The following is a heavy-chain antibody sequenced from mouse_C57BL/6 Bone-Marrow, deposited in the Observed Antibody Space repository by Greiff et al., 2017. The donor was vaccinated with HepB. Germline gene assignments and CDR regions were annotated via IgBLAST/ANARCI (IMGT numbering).Heavy chain of an antibody. CDR3: ARFRGGYYGGYYAMDY. CDR2: ISYSGST. CDR1: GYSITSDY. V-gene: IGHV3-8*01. D-gene: IGHD1-1*01. J-gene: IGHJ4*01. Sequence: VQLQQSGPGLAKPSQTLSLTCSVTGYSITSDYWNWIRKFPGNKLEYMGYISYSGSTYYNPSLKSRISITRDTSKNQYYLQLNSVTTEDTATYYCARFRGGYYGGYYAMDYWGQGTSVTVSS.